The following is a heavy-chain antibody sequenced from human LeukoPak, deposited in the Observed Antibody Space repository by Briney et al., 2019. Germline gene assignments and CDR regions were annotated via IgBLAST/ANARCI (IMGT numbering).Heavy chain of an antibody. J-gene: IGHJ4*02. Sequence: SETLSLTCAVCGGSFSGYYWSWIRQPPGKGMEWIGEINHSGSTNYNPSLKSRVTISVDTSKNQFSLKLSSVTAADTAVYYCARVNYYDSSGYYYLYFDYWGQGTLVTVSS. CDR3: ARVNYYDSSGYYYLYFDY. V-gene: IGHV4-34*01. CDR1: GGSFSGYY. CDR2: INHSGST. D-gene: IGHD3-22*01.